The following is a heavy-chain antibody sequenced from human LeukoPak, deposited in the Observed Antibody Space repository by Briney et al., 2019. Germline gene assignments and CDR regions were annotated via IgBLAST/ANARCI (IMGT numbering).Heavy chain of an antibody. Sequence: GASVKVSCKASGGTFSSYAISWVRQAPGQGLEWMGGMIPIFGTANYAQKFQGRVTITADESTSTAYMELSSLRSEDTAVYYCARAHTGYSSSWYGGYWGQGTLVTVSS. D-gene: IGHD6-13*01. CDR1: GGTFSSYA. J-gene: IGHJ4*02. V-gene: IGHV1-69*13. CDR2: MIPIFGTA. CDR3: ARAHTGYSSSWYGGY.